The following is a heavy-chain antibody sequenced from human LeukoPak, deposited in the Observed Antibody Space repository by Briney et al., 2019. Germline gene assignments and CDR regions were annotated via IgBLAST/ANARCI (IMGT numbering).Heavy chain of an antibody. J-gene: IGHJ4*02. D-gene: IGHD3-9*01. CDR1: GFTFSSYA. Sequence: GGSLRLSCAASGFTFSSYAMSWVRQAPGKGLEWVSAISGSGGSTYYADSVKGRFTISRDNSKNTLYLQMNSLRAEDTAVYYCAKGRYFDWLLYRGPFDYWGQGTLVTVSS. CDR2: ISGSGGST. V-gene: IGHV3-23*01. CDR3: AKGRYFDWLLYRGPFDY.